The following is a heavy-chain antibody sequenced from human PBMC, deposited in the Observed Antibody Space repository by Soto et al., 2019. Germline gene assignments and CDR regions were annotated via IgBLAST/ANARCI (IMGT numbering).Heavy chain of an antibody. D-gene: IGHD1-26*01. Sequence: SVKVSCKASGGTFSSYAISWVRQAPGQGLEWMGGIIPIFGTANYAQKFQGRVTITADESTSTAYMELSSLRSEDTAVYYCATLGATHPYYYYGMDVWGQGTTVTVSS. CDR3: ATLGATHPYYYYGMDV. V-gene: IGHV1-69*13. CDR2: IIPIFGTA. J-gene: IGHJ6*02. CDR1: GGTFSSYA.